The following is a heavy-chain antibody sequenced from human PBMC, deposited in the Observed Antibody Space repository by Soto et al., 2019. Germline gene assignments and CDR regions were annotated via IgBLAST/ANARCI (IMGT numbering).Heavy chain of an antibody. Sequence: ASVKVSCKASGYTFTSYAMHWVRQAPGQRLEWMGWINAGNGNTKYSQKLQGRVTMTTDTSTSTAYMELRSLRSDDTAVYYCARDRRLVATITRANWFDPWGQGTLVTVSS. CDR2: INAGNGNT. J-gene: IGHJ5*02. V-gene: IGHV1-3*01. CDR1: GYTFTSYA. CDR3: ARDRRLVATITRANWFDP. D-gene: IGHD5-12*01.